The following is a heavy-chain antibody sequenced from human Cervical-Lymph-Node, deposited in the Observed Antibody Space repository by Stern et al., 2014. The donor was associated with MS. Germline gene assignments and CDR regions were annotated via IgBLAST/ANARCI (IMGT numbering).Heavy chain of an antibody. CDR2: CYPGDSDT. J-gene: IGHJ4*02. V-gene: IGHV5-51*01. D-gene: IGHD4-17*01. CDR3: ARDYGDYAFDY. Sequence: EVQLVESGAEVKKPGESLKISCKGSGYSFTANWIAWVRQMPGKGLEWMGMCYPGDSDTRASPSFQGKVTISATKSISTAYLQWSSLKASDTAMYYCARDYGDYAFDYWGQGTLVTVSS. CDR1: GYSFTANW.